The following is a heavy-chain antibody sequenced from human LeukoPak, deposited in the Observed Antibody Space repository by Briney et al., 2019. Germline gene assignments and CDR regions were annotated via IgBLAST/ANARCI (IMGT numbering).Heavy chain of an antibody. CDR1: GGSISSGGYS. D-gene: IGHD1-26*01. CDR2: IYHSGST. V-gene: IGHV4-30-2*02. J-gene: IGHJ3*02. CDR3: ARNELRDDAFDI. Sequence: KASETLSLTCAVSGGSISSGGYSWSWIRQPPGKGLEWIGYIYHSGSTYYNPSLKSRVTISVDRSKNQFSLKLSSVTAADTAVYYCARNELRDDAFDIWGQGTMVTVSS.